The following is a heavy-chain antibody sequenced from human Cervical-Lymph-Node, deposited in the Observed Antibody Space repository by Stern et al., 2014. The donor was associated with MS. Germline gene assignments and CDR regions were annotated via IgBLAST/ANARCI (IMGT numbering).Heavy chain of an antibody. Sequence: VQLVESGGGLVPPGGPLRLPCAASGFTFRSYAISWGRQPTGKGLASVSTFSGSGDNTYYADSLRGRFTISRDNSKSTLYLQMNSLRADDTAVYYCANGRGSSWQRASYGMDVWGQGTTVTVSS. J-gene: IGHJ6*02. CDR1: GFTFRSYA. V-gene: IGHV3-23*04. D-gene: IGHD6-13*01. CDR3: ANGRGSSWQRASYGMDV. CDR2: FSGSGDNT.